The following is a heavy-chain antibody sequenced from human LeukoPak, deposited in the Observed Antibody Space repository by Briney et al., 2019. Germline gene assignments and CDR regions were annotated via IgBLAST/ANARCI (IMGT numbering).Heavy chain of an antibody. CDR1: GGSFSGYY. V-gene: IGHV4-34*01. Sequence: PSETLSLTCAVYGGSFSGYYWSWIRQPPGKGLEWIGEINHSGSTNYNPSLKSRVTISVDTSKNQFSLKLSSVTAADTAVYYCARHARLSSRPELRGAFDIWAKGQWSPSLQ. J-gene: IGHJ3*02. CDR2: INHSGST. D-gene: IGHD3-10*01. CDR3: ARHARLSSRPELRGAFDI.